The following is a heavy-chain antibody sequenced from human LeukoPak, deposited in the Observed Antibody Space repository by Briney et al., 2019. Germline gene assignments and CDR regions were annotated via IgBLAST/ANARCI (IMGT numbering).Heavy chain of an antibody. Sequence: GGSLRLSCAASGFTFSSYGMSWVRQAPGKGLEWVSAISGSGGSTYYADSVKGRFTISRDNSKNTLYLQMNSLRAEDTAVYYCAKEGNSLSIVAAGFDYWGQGTLVTVTS. D-gene: IGHD6-13*01. CDR3: AKEGNSLSIVAAGFDY. V-gene: IGHV3-23*01. CDR2: ISGSGGST. CDR1: GFTFSSYG. J-gene: IGHJ4*02.